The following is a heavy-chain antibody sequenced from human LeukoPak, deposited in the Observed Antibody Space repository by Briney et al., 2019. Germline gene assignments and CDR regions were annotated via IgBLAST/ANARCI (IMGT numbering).Heavy chain of an antibody. CDR1: GFIFSRYW. CDR3: ARDQGAAGDF. J-gene: IGHJ4*02. V-gene: IGHV3-7*01. D-gene: IGHD6-13*01. Sequence: GGSLRLSCAASGFIFSRYWMTWVRQAPGKGLEWVANIDQSGNEKFYVDSVKGRFTISRDNSKNSLYLQLNSLRVEDMAVYYCARDQGAAGDFWGQGTLVTVSS. CDR2: IDQSGNEK.